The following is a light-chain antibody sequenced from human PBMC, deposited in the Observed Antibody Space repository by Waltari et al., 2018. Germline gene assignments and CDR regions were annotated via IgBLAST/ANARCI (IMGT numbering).Light chain of an antibody. CDR1: QSVGTY. Sequence: EIVLTQSPAVLSFSPGERATLSCRASQSVGTYLAWYQQRPGLPPSHLIHDASYRATGIPARFSGSGSETDFTLTISSLQPEDFAVYYCQQRRNWPLTFGGGTRVQI. V-gene: IGKV3-11*01. CDR3: QQRRNWPLT. CDR2: DAS. J-gene: IGKJ4*01.